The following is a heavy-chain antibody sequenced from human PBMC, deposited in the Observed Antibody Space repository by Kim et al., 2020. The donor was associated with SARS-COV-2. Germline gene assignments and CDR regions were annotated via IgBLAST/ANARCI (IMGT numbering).Heavy chain of an antibody. D-gene: IGHD6-13*01. J-gene: IGHJ4*02. Sequence: SETLSLTCAVYGGSFSGYYWSWIRQPPGKGLEWIGEINHSGSTNYNPSLKSRVTISVDTSKNQFSLKLSSVTAADTAVYYCARAQRTSPGIAAAGTGPANDYWGQGTLVTVSS. CDR1: GGSFSGYY. CDR3: ARAQRTSPGIAAAGTGPANDY. CDR2: INHSGST. V-gene: IGHV4-34*01.